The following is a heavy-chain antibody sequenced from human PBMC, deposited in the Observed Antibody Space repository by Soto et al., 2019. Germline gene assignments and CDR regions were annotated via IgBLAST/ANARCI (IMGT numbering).Heavy chain of an antibody. J-gene: IGHJ4*02. D-gene: IGHD2-2*01. CDR1: GDSVSSGDYS. Sequence: QVQLQESGPGLVKPSQTLSLTCTVSGDSVSSGDYSWSWIRQFPGQGLEWIGYISYSGSTYYSPSLKSRFIISMDKSKNQFSLRLSSVTAADTGVYYCARGGACSSTTCYYYFDSWGQGTLVTVSS. V-gene: IGHV4-31*03. CDR3: ARGGACSSTTCYYYFDS. CDR2: ISYSGST.